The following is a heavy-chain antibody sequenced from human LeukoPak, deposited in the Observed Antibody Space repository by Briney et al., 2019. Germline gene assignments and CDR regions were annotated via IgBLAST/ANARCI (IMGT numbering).Heavy chain of an antibody. D-gene: IGHD5-12*01. CDR3: ARKEATYYMDV. J-gene: IGHJ6*03. V-gene: IGHV4-61*02. CDR2: IYTSGST. CDR1: GGSISSGSYY. Sequence: PSETLSLTCTVSGGSISSGSYYWSWIRQPAGKGLEWIGRIYTSGSTNYNPSLKSRVTISVDTSKNQFSLKLSSVTAADTAVYYCARKEATYYMDVWGKGTTVTVSS.